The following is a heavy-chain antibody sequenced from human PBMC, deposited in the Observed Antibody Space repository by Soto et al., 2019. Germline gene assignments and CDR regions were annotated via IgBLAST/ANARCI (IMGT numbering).Heavy chain of an antibody. J-gene: IGHJ3*02. D-gene: IGHD3-3*01. CDR1: GYPVTAYY. CDR3: ARGGGVGVAGSAAFDM. CDR2: INPATGAA. Sequence: QLHLVQSGAVVKKPGASVTVSCSASGYPVTAYYMHWVRQAPGRGLEWMGGINPATGAAKYTQTFQGRVNMARDTSKSTVFMELSGLTSEETAFFYCARGGGVGVAGSAAFDMWGQGTLVTVSS. V-gene: IGHV1-2*02.